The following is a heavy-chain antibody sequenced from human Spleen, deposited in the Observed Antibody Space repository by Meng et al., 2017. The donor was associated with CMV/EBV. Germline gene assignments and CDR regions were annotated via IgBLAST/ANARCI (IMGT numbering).Heavy chain of an antibody. J-gene: IGHJ5*02. Sequence: QVQLPGSGHGPWNPYRTLSLTCTVFGGSISSGTYYWGWIRQLPGKGLEWIAYIHYSGSTYYSPSLKSRVTISVDTSRNQLSLKLSSMTAADTAVYYCARYVFDSSSLYSNWFDPWGQGTLVTVSS. CDR2: IHYSGST. CDR1: GGSISSGTYY. D-gene: IGHD3-22*01. CDR3: ARYVFDSSSLYSNWFDP. V-gene: IGHV4-31*03.